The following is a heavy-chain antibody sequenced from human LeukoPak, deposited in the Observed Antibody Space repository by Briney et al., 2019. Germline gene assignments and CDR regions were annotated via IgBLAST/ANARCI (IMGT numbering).Heavy chain of an antibody. CDR2: IYTSGST. CDR1: GGSFSGYY. Sequence: KPSETLSLTCAVYGGSFSGYYWSWIRQPAGKGLEWIGRIYTSGSTNYNPSLKSRVTISVDTSKNQFSLKLSSVTAADTAVYYCARGGSSGYYYYMDVWGKGTTVTVSS. V-gene: IGHV4-59*10. J-gene: IGHJ6*03. D-gene: IGHD3-10*01. CDR3: ARGGSSGYYYYMDV.